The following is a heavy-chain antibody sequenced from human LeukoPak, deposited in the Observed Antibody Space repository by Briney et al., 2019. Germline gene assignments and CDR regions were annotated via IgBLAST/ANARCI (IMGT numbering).Heavy chain of an antibody. V-gene: IGHV1-46*01. CDR3: ARAYCGGDCYSGFPGDDAFDI. D-gene: IGHD2-21*02. Sequence: ASVKVSCKASGYTFTSYYMHWVRQAPGQGLEWMGIINPSGGSTSYAQKFQGRVTMTRDMSTSTVYMELSSLRSEDTAVYYCARAYCGGDCYSGFPGDDAFDIWGQGTMVTVSS. J-gene: IGHJ3*02. CDR1: GYTFTSYY. CDR2: INPSGGST.